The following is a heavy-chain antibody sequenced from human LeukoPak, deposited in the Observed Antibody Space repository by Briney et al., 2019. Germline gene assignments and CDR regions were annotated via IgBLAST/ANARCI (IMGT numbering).Heavy chain of an antibody. CDR3: ARETGGWFDP. CDR2: IIPILGIA. V-gene: IGHV1-69*04. J-gene: IGHJ5*02. D-gene: IGHD1-26*01. Sequence: SVKVSCKASGGTFSSYAISWVRQAPGQGLEWMGRIIPILGIANYAQKFEGRVTITADKSTSTAYMELSSLRSEDTAVYYCARETGGWFDPWGQGTLVTVSS. CDR1: GGTFSSYA.